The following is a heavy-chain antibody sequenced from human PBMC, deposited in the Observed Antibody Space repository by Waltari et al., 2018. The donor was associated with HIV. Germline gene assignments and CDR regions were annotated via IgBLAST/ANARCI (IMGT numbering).Heavy chain of an antibody. CDR1: GFTFSSYA. CDR3: VRDPDVGLAVAGRIRVGRGYYYSMDV. D-gene: IGHD6-19*01. Sequence: QIHLVESGGGVVQPGRSLRLSCGAFGFTFSSYALHRVRQVPGKGLGWVAVISDDGRNDYYADSVKGRCTISRDNSKNTLYLQMNSLRPEDTAVYYCVRDPDVGLAVAGRIRVGRGYYYSMDVWGQGTTVTVSS. CDR2: ISDDGRND. J-gene: IGHJ6*02. V-gene: IGHV3-30*04.